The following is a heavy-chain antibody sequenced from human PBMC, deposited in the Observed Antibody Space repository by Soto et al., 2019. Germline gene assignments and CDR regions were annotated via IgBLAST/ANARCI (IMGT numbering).Heavy chain of an antibody. V-gene: IGHV1-69*12. Sequence: QVQLVQSGAEVKKPGSSVKVSCKASGGTFSSYAISWVRQAPGQGLEWMGGIIPIFGTANYAQKFQGRVTVTADGSTSTGYMELSSLRSEDTAVYYCARAASGDSSGLGHFDYWGQGTLVTVSS. CDR3: ARAASGDSSGLGHFDY. D-gene: IGHD3-22*01. CDR1: GGTFSSYA. J-gene: IGHJ4*02. CDR2: IIPIFGTA.